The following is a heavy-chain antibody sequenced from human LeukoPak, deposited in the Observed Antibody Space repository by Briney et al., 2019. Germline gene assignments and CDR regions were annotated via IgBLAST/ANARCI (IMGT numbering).Heavy chain of an antibody. CDR2: IYYSGGT. CDR3: ARAKSQRGYTYGPHTYFDY. V-gene: IGHV4-30-4*01. D-gene: IGHD5-18*01. CDR1: GGSISSGDYS. Sequence: SETLSLTCTVSGGSISSGDYSWSWIRQPPGKGLEWIGYIYYSGGTYYNPPLQSRVTISVDTSRSQFSLKLSSVTAADTAVYYCARAKSQRGYTYGPHTYFDYWGQGTLVTVSS. J-gene: IGHJ4*02.